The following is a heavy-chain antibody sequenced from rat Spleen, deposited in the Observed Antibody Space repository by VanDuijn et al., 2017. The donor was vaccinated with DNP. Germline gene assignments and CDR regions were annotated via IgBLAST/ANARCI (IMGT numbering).Heavy chain of an antibody. CDR3: ARHRTIMPYYYAMDA. CDR1: GFTFSDYY. V-gene: IGHV5-22*01. D-gene: IGHD1-12*01. J-gene: IGHJ4*01. CDR2: ISYEGSST. Sequence: EVQLVESGGGLVQPGRSMKLSCAASGFTFSDYYMAWVRQAPKKGLEWVASISYEGSSTYYGDSVKGRFTISRDNPQSTLYLQMDSLRSEDTATYYCARHRTIMPYYYAMDAWGQGASVTVSS.